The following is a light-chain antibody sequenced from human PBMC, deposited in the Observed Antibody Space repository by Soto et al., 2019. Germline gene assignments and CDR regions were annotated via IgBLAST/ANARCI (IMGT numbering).Light chain of an antibody. CDR2: DVS. Sequence: QSVLTQPASVSGSPGQSITISCTGTSSDVGGYNYVSWYQHHPGKAPKLMIYDVSNRPSGVSNRFSGSKSGNTASLTISGLQLEDEANNYCSSYTTSNTPQRVFGTGTKVTVL. CDR3: SSYTTSNTPQRV. J-gene: IGLJ1*01. CDR1: SSDVGGYNY. V-gene: IGLV2-14*03.